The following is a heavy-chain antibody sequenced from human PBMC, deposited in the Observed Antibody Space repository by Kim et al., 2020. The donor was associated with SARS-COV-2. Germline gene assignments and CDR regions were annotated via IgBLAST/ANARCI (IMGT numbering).Heavy chain of an antibody. CDR1: GFTFSSYA. Sequence: GGSLRLSCAASGFTFSSYAMNWVRQAPGKGLEWVSVISGSGGSTYYADSVKGRFTISRDKSKNTLYLQMNSLRAEDTAVYYCAKSGCSSWYKAGFDYWGQGTLVTVSS. J-gene: IGHJ4*02. CDR3: AKSGCSSWYKAGFDY. V-gene: IGHV3-23*01. CDR2: ISGSGGST. D-gene: IGHD6-13*01.